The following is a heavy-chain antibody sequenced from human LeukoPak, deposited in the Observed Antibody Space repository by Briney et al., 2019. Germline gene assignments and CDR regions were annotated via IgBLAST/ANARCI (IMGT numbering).Heavy chain of an antibody. CDR2: ISWDEDST. V-gene: IGHV3-43*01. J-gene: IGHJ4*02. D-gene: IGHD5-18*01. CDR1: GFTFDDYT. CDR3: AKGGYSYGNYDY. Sequence: GGYLRLSCAASGFTFDDYTMQWVRQAPGQGLEGVTLISWDEDSTHYAVPVKGRFTISRDNSKNSLYLQMNSLRTEDPALYYCAKGGYSYGNYDYWGQGTLLTVSS.